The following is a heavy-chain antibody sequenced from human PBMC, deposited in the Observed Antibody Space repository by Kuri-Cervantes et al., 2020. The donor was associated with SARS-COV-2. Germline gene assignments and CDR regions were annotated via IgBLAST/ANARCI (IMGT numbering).Heavy chain of an antibody. CDR3: AKDLFVVVPAAIISLYYYYGMDV. J-gene: IGHJ6*02. D-gene: IGHD2-2*02. CDR1: GFTFSSYA. CDR2: ISGSGGST. Sequence: GGSLRLSCAASGFTFSSYAMSGVRQAPGKGLEWVSAISGSGGSTYYADSVKGRFTISRDNSKNTLYLQMNSLRAEDTAVYYCAKDLFVVVPAAIISLYYYYGMDVWGQGTTVTVSS. V-gene: IGHV3-23*01.